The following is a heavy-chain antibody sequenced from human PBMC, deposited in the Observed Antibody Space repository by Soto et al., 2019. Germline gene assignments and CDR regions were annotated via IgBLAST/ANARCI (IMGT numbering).Heavy chain of an antibody. Sequence: VSLKVCCKSSGDTFTSYYMHWVRQAPGQGLEWMGIINPSGGSTSYAQKFQGRVTMTRDTSTSTVYMELSSLRSEDTAVYYCARNGLRYFDWANNWFDPWGQGTLVTVSS. CDR3: ARNGLRYFDWANNWFDP. D-gene: IGHD3-9*01. V-gene: IGHV1-46*03. CDR2: INPSGGST. CDR1: GDTFTSYY. J-gene: IGHJ5*02.